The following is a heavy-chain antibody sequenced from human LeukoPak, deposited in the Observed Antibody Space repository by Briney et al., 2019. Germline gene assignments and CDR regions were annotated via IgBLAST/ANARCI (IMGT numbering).Heavy chain of an antibody. CDR2: IYPADSDT. D-gene: IGHD3-22*01. J-gene: IGHJ4*02. Sequence: GESLKISCKGSGYRFTSHWIAWVRQMPGKGLEWMGIIYPADSDTRYSPSFQGQVIISADKSISTAYLQWSSLKASDTAMYYCARRSRDSNGYLNYFDYWGQGALVTVSS. CDR3: ARRSRDSNGYLNYFDY. CDR1: GYRFTSHW. V-gene: IGHV5-51*01.